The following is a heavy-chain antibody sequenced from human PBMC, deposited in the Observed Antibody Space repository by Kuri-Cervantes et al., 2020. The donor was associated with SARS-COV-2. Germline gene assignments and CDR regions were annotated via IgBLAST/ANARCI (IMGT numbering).Heavy chain of an antibody. Sequence: GESLKISCAASGFTFRSYWMSWVRQAPGKGLEWVSYISSSGSTIYYADSVKGRFTISRDNAKNSLYLQMNSLRAEDTAVYYCARANVVVPAAMGFDPWGQGTLVTVSS. CDR2: ISSSGSTI. D-gene: IGHD2-2*01. J-gene: IGHJ5*02. CDR3: ARANVVVPAAMGFDP. V-gene: IGHV3-48*04. CDR1: GFTFRSYW.